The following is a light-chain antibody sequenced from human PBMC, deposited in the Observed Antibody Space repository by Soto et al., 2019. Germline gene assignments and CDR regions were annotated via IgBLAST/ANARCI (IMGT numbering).Light chain of an antibody. CDR3: SSYTSSSIDYV. CDR1: SSDVGGYNY. J-gene: IGLJ1*01. V-gene: IGLV2-14*01. Sequence: QSALTQPASVSGSPGQSITISCTGTSSDVGGYNYVSWYQQHPGNAPKLMIYEVSNRPSGVSNRFSGSKSGNTASLTISGLQAEDEDDYYYSSYTSSSIDYVFGTGTKLTVL. CDR2: EVS.